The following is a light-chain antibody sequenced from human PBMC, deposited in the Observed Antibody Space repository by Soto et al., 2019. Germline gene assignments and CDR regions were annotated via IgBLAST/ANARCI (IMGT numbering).Light chain of an antibody. J-gene: IGKJ4*01. Sequence: DIQLTQSPSFLSASVGDRVTITCRASQDIISSLAWYQQKPGKAPNLLSYGASALQSGVPSRFSGSGSGTEFTLTISSLQPEDFATYYCQQLNSYPLTFGGGTKVEI. CDR3: QQLNSYPLT. CDR1: QDIISS. CDR2: GAS. V-gene: IGKV1-9*01.